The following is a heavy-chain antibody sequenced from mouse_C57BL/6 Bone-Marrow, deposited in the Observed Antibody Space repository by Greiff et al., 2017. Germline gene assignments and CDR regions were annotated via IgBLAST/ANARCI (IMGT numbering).Heavy chain of an antibody. CDR3: ARQPPSTIVTYFDY. CDR1: GFTFSSYG. D-gene: IGHD2-5*01. J-gene: IGHJ2*01. V-gene: IGHV5-6*01. Sequence: EVQLVESGGDLVKPGGSLKLSCAASGFTFSSYGMSWVRQTPDKRLEWVATISSGGSYTYYPDSVKGRFTISRDNAKNTLYLQMSSLKSEDTAMYYCARQPPSTIVTYFDYWGQGTTLTVSS. CDR2: ISSGGSYT.